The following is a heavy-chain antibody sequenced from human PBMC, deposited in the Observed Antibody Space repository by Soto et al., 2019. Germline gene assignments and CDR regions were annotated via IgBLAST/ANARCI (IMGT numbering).Heavy chain of an antibody. Sequence: ESGGGLVKPGGSLRLSCAASGFTFSSYSMNWVRQAPGKGLEWVSSISSSSSYIYYADSVKGRFTISRDNAKNSLYLQMNSLRAEDTAVYYCARVILWFGELPSYYYYGMDVWGQGTTVTVSS. CDR3: ARVILWFGELPSYYYYGMDV. CDR2: ISSSSSYI. V-gene: IGHV3-21*01. J-gene: IGHJ6*02. CDR1: GFTFSSYS. D-gene: IGHD3-10*01.